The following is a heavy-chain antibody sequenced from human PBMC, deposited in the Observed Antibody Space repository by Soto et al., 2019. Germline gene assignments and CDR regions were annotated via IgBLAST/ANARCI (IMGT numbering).Heavy chain of an antibody. V-gene: IGHV3-23*01. CDR3: AKRPYDILTGPYGMDV. Sequence: GGSLRLSCAASGFPFSSYSMSWVRQAPGKGLEWVSAISGSGGSTYYADSVKGRFTISRDNSKNTLYLQMNSLRAEDTAVYYCAKRPYDILTGPYGMDVWGQGTTVTVSS. CDR2: ISGSGGST. J-gene: IGHJ6*02. D-gene: IGHD3-9*01. CDR1: GFPFSSYS.